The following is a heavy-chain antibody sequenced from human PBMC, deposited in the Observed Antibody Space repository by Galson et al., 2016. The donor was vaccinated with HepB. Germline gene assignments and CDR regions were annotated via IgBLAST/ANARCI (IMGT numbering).Heavy chain of an antibody. Sequence: SLRLSCAASGFTVTDAWMSWVRQAPGKGLECVCRIKSETDGGTRDYVAPVKGRFTISSDDSKNTLYLQMNSLKSEDTALYHCNILRIGGRPDADKWGQGTLVTVSS. D-gene: IGHD6-6*01. J-gene: IGHJ4*02. CDR3: NILRIGGRPDADK. CDR2: IKSETDGGTR. CDR1: GFTVTDAW. V-gene: IGHV3-15*01.